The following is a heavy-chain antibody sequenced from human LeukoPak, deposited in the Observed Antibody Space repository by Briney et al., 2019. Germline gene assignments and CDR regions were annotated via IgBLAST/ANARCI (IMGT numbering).Heavy chain of an antibody. CDR2: ISYDGSNK. CDR1: GFTFSNYG. Sequence: GGSLRLSCAASGFTFSNYGMHWVRQAPGKGLEWVAIISYDGSNKYYADSVKGRFTISRDNANNSLYLQMNSLRAEDTAVYYCARGGDYLDFWGQGTLVTVSS. CDR3: ARGGDYLDF. V-gene: IGHV3-30*03. J-gene: IGHJ4*02.